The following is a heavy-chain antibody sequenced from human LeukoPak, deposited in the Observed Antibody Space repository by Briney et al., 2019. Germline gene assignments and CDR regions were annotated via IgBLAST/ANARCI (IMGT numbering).Heavy chain of an antibody. V-gene: IGHV3-30-3*01. CDR3: ARERYSSLHGMDV. CDR2: ISYDGSNK. CDR1: GFTFSSYA. Sequence: GGSLRLSCAASGFTFSSYAMHWVRQAPGKGLEWVAVISYDGSNKYYADSVKGRFTISRDNSKNTLYLQMNSLRAEDTAVYYCARERYSSLHGMDVWGQGTTVTVSS. D-gene: IGHD6-19*01. J-gene: IGHJ6*02.